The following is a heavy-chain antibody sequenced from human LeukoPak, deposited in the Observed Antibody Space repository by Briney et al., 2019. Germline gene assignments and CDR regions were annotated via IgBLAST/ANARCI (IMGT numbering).Heavy chain of an antibody. CDR2: INHSGST. CDR3: ARTSSGLFDY. Sequence: SETLSLTCAVYGGSFSGYYWSWIRQPPGKGLEWIGEINHSGSTNYNPSLKSRVTISVDTSKNQFSLKLSSVTAADTAVYYCARTSSGLFDYWGQGTLVTVSS. CDR1: GGSFSGYY. D-gene: IGHD5-12*01. J-gene: IGHJ4*02. V-gene: IGHV4-34*01.